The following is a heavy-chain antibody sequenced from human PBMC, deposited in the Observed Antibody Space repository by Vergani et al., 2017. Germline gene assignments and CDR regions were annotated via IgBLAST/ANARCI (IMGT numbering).Heavy chain of an antibody. J-gene: IGHJ5*02. Sequence: QLQLQESGPGLVKPSATLSLTCSVSGASIRSSNYYWGWIRPPPGKGLEWIASIYYSGSTYYNPSLKGRVTISVDTSKNQFSLNLSSVTAADTAVYFWARHSTVEWLVKLGWIDPWGQGIMVTVSS. CDR1: GASIRSSNYY. V-gene: IGHV4-39*01. CDR2: IYYSGST. D-gene: IGHD6-19*01. CDR3: ARHSTVEWLVKLGWIDP.